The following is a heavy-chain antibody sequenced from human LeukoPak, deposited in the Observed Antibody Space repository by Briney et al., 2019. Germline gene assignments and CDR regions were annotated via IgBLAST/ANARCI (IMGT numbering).Heavy chain of an antibody. V-gene: IGHV4-39*07. CDR1: GGSISSSSYY. J-gene: IGHJ6*02. Sequence: SETLSLTCTVSGGSISSSSYYWGWIRQPPGKGLEWIGSIYYSGSTYYNPSLKSRVTISVDTSKNQFSLKLSSVTAADTAVYYCARDRATHYYYGMDVWGQGTMVTVSS. D-gene: IGHD1-26*01. CDR2: IYYSGST. CDR3: ARDRATHYYYGMDV.